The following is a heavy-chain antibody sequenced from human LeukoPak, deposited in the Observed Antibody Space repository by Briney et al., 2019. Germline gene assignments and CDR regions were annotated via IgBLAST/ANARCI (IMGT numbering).Heavy chain of an antibody. D-gene: IGHD2-15*01. J-gene: IGHJ6*04. CDR2: IYYSGST. V-gene: IGHV4-31*03. Sequence: SETLSPTCTVSGGSISSGGYYWSWIRLHPGKGLEWIGYIYYSGSTYYNPSLKSRVTISVDTSKNQFSLNLSSVTAADTAVYYCARDGRGSSFPYYYYYGMDVWGKGTTVTVSS. CDR3: ARDGRGSSFPYYYYYGMDV. CDR1: GGSISSGGYY.